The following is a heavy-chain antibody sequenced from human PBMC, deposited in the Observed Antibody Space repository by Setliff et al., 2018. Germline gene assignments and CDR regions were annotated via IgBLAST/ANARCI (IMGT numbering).Heavy chain of an antibody. CDR2: INEDSSEK. CDR3: VRDWASGDDH. V-gene: IGHV3-7*01. Sequence: PGGSLRLSCAASGFRISNYRMSWVRQAPGAGLEWVAIINEDSSEKNYVDSVKGRFTISRDNAKNSLFLQMNILEVEDTAVYYCVRDWASGDDHWGRGTLVTVSS. J-gene: IGHJ4*02. D-gene: IGHD3-10*01. CDR1: GFRISNYR.